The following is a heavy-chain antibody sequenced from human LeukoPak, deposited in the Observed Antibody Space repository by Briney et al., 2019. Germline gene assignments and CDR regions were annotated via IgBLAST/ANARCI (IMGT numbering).Heavy chain of an antibody. CDR1: GFTFRNYN. D-gene: IGHD2-8*01. J-gene: IGHJ5*02. CDR2: ISERSSFI. CDR3: ARQRGYCSSGVCRGWFDP. V-gene: IGHV3-21*01. Sequence: GGSLRLSCAASGFTFRNYNMNWVRQAPGKGLEWVSSISERSSFIQYADSLKGRFAISRDNAKNSLYLQMNSLRAEDTAVYYCARQRGYCSSGVCRGWFDPWGQGTLVTVS.